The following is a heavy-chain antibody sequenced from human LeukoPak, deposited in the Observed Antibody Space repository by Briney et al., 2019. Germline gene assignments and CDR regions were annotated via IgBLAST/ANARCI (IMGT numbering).Heavy chain of an antibody. J-gene: IGHJ5*02. V-gene: IGHV1-2*02. D-gene: IGHD3-22*01. CDR2: INPNSGGT. CDR3: ARTNTITYYYDSSGYGWFDP. CDR1: GYTFTGYY. Sequence: ASVKVSCKASGYTFTGYYMHWVRQAPGQGLEWMGWINPNSGGTNYAQKFRGRVTMTRDTSISTAYMELSRLRSDDTAVYYCARTNTITYYYDSSGYGWFDPWGQGTLVTVSS.